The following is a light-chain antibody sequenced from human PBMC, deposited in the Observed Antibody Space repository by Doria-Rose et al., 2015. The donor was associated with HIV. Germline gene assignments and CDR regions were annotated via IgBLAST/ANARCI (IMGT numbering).Light chain of an antibody. V-gene: IGKV3-20*01. J-gene: IGKJ1*01. Sequence: EIVSTQSPGTLSLSPGERATLSCRASQSFSSTYLAWYQQKPGQAPSLLIYDGSTRATGIPDRFSASGSGTDFTLTINRLEPEDFAPYYCHQYGTSWTFGQGTKVEI. CDR2: DGS. CDR3: HQYGTSWT. CDR1: QSFSSTY.